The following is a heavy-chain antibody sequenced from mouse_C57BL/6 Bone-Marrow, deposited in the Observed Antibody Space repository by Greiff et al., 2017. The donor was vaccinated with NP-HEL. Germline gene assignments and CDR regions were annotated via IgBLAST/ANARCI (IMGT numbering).Heavy chain of an antibody. CDR3: ARYDYDAGYAMDY. Sequence: VQLQQSGAELVRPGTSVKVSCKASGYAFTNYLIEWVKQRPGQGLEWIGVINPGSGGTNYNEKFKGKATLTADKSSSTAYMQLSSLTSEDSAVYFCARYDYDAGYAMDYWGQGTSVTVSS. CDR2: INPGSGGT. D-gene: IGHD2-4*01. J-gene: IGHJ4*01. V-gene: IGHV1-54*01. CDR1: GYAFTNYL.